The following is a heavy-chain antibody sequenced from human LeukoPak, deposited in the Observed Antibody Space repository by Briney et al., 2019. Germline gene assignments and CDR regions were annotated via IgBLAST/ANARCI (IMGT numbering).Heavy chain of an antibody. CDR3: ARRLTTSQDLDY. J-gene: IGHJ4*02. Sequence: DSVKVSCKASGYTFTGHYMYWVRQAPGQGLEWMGWINPNSGDTKYAQKFQGRVTMTRDTSISTAYMDLNRLTSDDTAVYYCARRLTTSQDLDYWGQGTLVTVSS. V-gene: IGHV1-2*02. CDR1: GYTFTGHY. D-gene: IGHD2-2*01. CDR2: INPNSGDT.